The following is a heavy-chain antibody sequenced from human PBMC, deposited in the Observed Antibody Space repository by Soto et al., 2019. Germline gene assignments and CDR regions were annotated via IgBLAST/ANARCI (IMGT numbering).Heavy chain of an antibody. CDR2: IYYSGST. V-gene: IGHV4-61*01. Sequence: PAETLSLTCTVSGGAVNSGIYYFICIRQPPGKGLELIGYIYYSGSTNYNPSLKSRVTISVDTSKNQFSLKPSSVTAADTAVYYCARAYSGSYFDYWGQGTLVTSPQ. CDR3: ARAYSGSYFDY. D-gene: IGHD1-26*01. J-gene: IGHJ4*02. CDR1: GGAVNSGIYY.